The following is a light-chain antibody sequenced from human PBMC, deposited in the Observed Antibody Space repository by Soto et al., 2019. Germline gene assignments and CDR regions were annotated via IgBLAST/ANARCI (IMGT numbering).Light chain of an antibody. Sequence: DIQMTQSPSTLSTSVGDRVTVTCRASQSISSWLAWYQQKPGKAPKLLIYKASSLESGVPSRFSGSGSGTEFTLTISSLQPDDFATYYCQQYDSFSLTFGGGTKVEIK. V-gene: IGKV1-5*03. J-gene: IGKJ4*01. CDR1: QSISSW. CDR3: QQYDSFSLT. CDR2: KAS.